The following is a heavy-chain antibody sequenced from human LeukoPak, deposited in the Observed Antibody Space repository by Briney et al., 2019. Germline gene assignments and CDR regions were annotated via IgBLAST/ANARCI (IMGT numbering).Heavy chain of an antibody. CDR2: IYYSGST. D-gene: IGHD6-13*01. Sequence: SSETLSLTCTVSGGSISSSSYYWGWIRQPPGKGLEWIGSIYYSGSTYYNPSLKSRVTISVDTSKNQFSLKLSSVTAADTAVYYCAREAAGTDYWGQGTLVTVSS. CDR1: GGSISSSSYY. V-gene: IGHV4-39*02. CDR3: AREAAGTDY. J-gene: IGHJ4*02.